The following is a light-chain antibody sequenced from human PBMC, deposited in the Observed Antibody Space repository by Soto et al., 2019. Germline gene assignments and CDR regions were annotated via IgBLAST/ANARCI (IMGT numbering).Light chain of an antibody. J-gene: IGKJ1*01. CDR2: ATS. CDR1: QSIDSKY. CDR3: QQYFASSWT. V-gene: IGKV3-20*01. Sequence: EIVLTQSPGTLSSSPGERATLSCRASQSIDSKYLAWYQHKPGQAPMLLIYATSSSATGIPDMFGGSGSGTDFTLTINRLEPEDFAVYYCQQYFASSWTFGQGTKVDIK.